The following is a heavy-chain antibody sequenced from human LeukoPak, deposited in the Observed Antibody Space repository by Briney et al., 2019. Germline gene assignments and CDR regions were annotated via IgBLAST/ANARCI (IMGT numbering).Heavy chain of an antibody. CDR1: GFTFSSYW. CDR3: ARGTGGWYNWFDP. CDR2: INSDGSST. Sequence: PGGSLRLSCAASGFTFSSYWMHWVRQAPGKGLVRVSRINSDGSSTSYADSVKGRFTISRDDAKNTLYLQMNSLRAEDTAVYYCARGTGGWYNWFDPWGQGTLVTVSS. D-gene: IGHD6-19*01. V-gene: IGHV3-74*01. J-gene: IGHJ5*02.